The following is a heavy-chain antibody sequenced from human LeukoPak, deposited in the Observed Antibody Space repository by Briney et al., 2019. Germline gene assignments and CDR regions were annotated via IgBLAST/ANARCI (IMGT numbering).Heavy chain of an antibody. J-gene: IGHJ4*02. CDR2: VRSVAAGGEK. Sequence: GGSLRLTCGASGFIFSDAWMSWVRQAPGQGLEWVGRVRSVAAGGEKEYSPPVEGRFIISRDDSKYTLSLQMNSLQIEDTAVYFCVTDTVVPLAQIDHWGQGTPVTVSS. CDR1: GFIFSDAW. CDR3: VTDTVVPLAQIDH. V-gene: IGHV3-15*01. D-gene: IGHD4/OR15-4a*01.